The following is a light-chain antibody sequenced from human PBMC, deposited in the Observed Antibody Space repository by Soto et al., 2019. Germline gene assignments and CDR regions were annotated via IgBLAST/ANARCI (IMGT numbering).Light chain of an antibody. CDR2: DVT. CDR3: SSYTTSNTLI. Sequence: QSVLTQPASVSGSPGQSIAISCSGTSSDVGAYNFVSWYQQHPGKAPKLMIYDVTNRPSGVFNRFSGSKSGNTASLIISGLEAEDEAYYYCSSYTTSNTLIFGGGTKLTVL. J-gene: IGLJ2*01. CDR1: SSDVGAYNF. V-gene: IGLV2-14*03.